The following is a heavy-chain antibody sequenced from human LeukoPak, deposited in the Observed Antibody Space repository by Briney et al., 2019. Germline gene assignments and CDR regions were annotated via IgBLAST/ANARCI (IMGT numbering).Heavy chain of an antibody. CDR2: ISSSSSTI. V-gene: IGHV3-48*04. D-gene: IGHD3-16*02. J-gene: IGHJ4*02. CDR1: GFTFSSYT. CDR3: ARGGYDYIWGSYRPVDY. Sequence: GGSLRLSCGASGFTFSSYTMNWVRQAPGKGLEWVSYISSSSSTIHYTDSVKGRFTISRDNAKNSLYLQTDSLRAEDTAVYYCARGGYDYIWGSYRPVDYWGQGTLVTVSS.